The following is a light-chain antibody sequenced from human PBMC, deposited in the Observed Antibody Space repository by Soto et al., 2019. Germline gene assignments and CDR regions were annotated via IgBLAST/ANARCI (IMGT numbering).Light chain of an antibody. Sequence: EIVLTQSPATLSLSPGERATLSCRASQTVRNNYLAWYQQKPGQAPRLLIYGASSRATGIPDRFSGSGSGTDFTLTISRLEPEDFAVYYCQQRSNLPQTFGQVTNVDIK. CDR3: QQRSNLPQT. J-gene: IGKJ1*01. V-gene: IGKV3D-20*02. CDR2: GAS. CDR1: QTVRNNY.